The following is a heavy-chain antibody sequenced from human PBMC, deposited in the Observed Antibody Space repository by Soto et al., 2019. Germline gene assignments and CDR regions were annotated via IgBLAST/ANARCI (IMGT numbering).Heavy chain of an antibody. Sequence: EVQLVESGGGLVQPGGSLRLSCAASGFTLSSYWMSWVRQAPGKGLEWVANIKPDGSEKYYVDPVKGRCTISRDSANNSLYLNMNSLRAEDTAVYYCARNPWGVAGIDYWGQGTLVTVSS. CDR1: GFTLSSYW. CDR2: IKPDGSEK. V-gene: IGHV3-7*01. D-gene: IGHD3-10*01. J-gene: IGHJ4*02. CDR3: ARNPWGVAGIDY.